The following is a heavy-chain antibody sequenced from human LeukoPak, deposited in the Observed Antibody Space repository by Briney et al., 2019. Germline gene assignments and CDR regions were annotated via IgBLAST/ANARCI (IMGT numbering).Heavy chain of an antibody. CDR1: GGTFSSYA. CDR3: ARKLGGSQCGGDCFFDH. CDR2: IIPILGIA. J-gene: IGHJ4*02. D-gene: IGHD2-21*02. V-gene: IGHV1-69*04. Sequence: SVKVSCKASGGTFSSYAISWVRQAPGQGLEWMGRIIPILGIANYAQKFQGRVTITADKSTSTTYMELSSLRSEDTAVYYCARKLGGSQCGGDCFFDHWGQGTLVAVSS.